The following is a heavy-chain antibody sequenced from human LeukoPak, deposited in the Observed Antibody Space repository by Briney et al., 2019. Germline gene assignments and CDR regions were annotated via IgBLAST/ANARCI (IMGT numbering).Heavy chain of an antibody. V-gene: IGHV4-38-2*02. CDR2: IHGGGST. Sequence: PSETLSLTCTVSGYSISSGFYWGWIRQPPGKGLEWIGTIHGGGSTYYNPSLKSRVTISVDTSKNQFSLKLSSVTAADTAVYYCARDYSDYFDYWGQGTLVTVSS. D-gene: IGHD2-21*01. CDR3: ARDYSDYFDY. CDR1: GYSISSGFY. J-gene: IGHJ4*02.